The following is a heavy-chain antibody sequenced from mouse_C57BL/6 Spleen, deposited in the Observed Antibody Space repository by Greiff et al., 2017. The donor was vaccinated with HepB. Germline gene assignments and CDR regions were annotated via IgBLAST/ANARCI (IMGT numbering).Heavy chain of an antibody. CDR1: GYTFTSYW. Sequence: QVQLQQPGAELVKPGASVKLSCKASGYTFTSYWMQWVKQRPGQGLEWIGEIDPSDSYTNYNQKFKGKATLTVDKSSSTAYMQLSSLTSEDSAVYYCAIGGSNWYFDVWGRVTTVTVSS. J-gene: IGHJ1*03. V-gene: IGHV1-50*01. D-gene: IGHD1-1*01. CDR3: AIGGSNWYFDV. CDR2: IDPSDSYT.